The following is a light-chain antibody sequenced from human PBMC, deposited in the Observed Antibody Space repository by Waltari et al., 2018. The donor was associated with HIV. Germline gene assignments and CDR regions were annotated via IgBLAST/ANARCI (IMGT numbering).Light chain of an antibody. CDR1: SSTIGNNN. V-gene: IGLV1-51*01. Sequence: QSVLPQPPSVSAAPGPQVTISCPGTSSTIGNNNVSWYQQLPGTAPKLLIYDNNKRPSGIPDRFSGSKSGTSATLGITGLQTGDEADYYCGTWDSSLSAVVFGGGTKLTVL. J-gene: IGLJ2*01. CDR2: DNN. CDR3: GTWDSSLSAVV.